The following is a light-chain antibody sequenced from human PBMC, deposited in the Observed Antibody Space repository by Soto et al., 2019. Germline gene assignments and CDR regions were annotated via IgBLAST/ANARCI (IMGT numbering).Light chain of an antibody. J-gene: IGKJ4*02. CDR2: GAS. Sequence: LTHHTCELSLSPGELATLSFRPSQGVSSRYLGWYQQKPGQAPILLIYGASNRATGIPDRFSGSESGTDFTLTISRVEPGDFAIFFCQHCNIWPWTFGGGTKVDIK. CDR1: QGVSSRY. V-gene: IGKV3-20*01. CDR3: QHCNIWPWT.